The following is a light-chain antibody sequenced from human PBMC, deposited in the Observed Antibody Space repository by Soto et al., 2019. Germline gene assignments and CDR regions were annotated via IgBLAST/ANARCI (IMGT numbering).Light chain of an antibody. CDR2: EVS. CDR3: SSYAGSNNQV. J-gene: IGLJ1*01. Sequence: QSVLNQPPSASGSPGQSVTISCTGTSSDVGGYNYVSWYQQHPGRAPKLMIYEVSKRPSGVPDRFSGSKSGNTASLTVSGLQTEDEADYYCSSYAGSNNQVFGTGTKLTVL. V-gene: IGLV2-8*01. CDR1: SSDVGGYNY.